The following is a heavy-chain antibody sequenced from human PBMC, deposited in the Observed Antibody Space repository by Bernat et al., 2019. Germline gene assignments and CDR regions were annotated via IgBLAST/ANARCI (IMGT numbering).Heavy chain of an antibody. CDR1: GFTFSSYA. Sequence: QVQLVESGGGVVQPGRSLRLSCAASGFTFSSYAMHWVRQAPGKGLEWVAVISYDGSNKYYSDSVKRRFTISRDNSKNTLYLQMNSLRAEDTAVYYCARGVGRYYYYGMDVWGQGTTVTVSS. CDR2: ISYDGSNK. CDR3: ARGVGRYYYYGMDV. D-gene: IGHD1-26*01. V-gene: IGHV3-30-3*01. J-gene: IGHJ6*02.